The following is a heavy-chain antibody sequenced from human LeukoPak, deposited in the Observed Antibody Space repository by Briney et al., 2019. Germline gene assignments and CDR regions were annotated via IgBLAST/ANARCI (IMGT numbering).Heavy chain of an antibody. CDR2: ISNSGTTI. V-gene: IGHV3-11*01. J-gene: IGHJ3*02. CDR3: ARVGRGRAAAGFGAFDI. D-gene: IGHD6-13*01. Sequence: GGSLRLSCAASGSTFSDYYMSWIRQAPGKGLEWVSYISNSGTTINYADSVKGRFTISRDNAKNSVYLQVNSLRTEDTAVYFCARVGRGRAAAGFGAFDIWGQGTRVTVSS. CDR1: GSTFSDYY.